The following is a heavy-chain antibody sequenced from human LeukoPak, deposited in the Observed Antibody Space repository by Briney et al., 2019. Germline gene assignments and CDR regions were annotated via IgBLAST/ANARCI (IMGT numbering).Heavy chain of an antibody. V-gene: IGHV3-33*06. CDR3: AKDTEYDFWSGYYTPAFDY. CDR2: IWYDGSNK. Sequence: GGSLSLSCAASGFTFSSYGMHWVRQAPGKGLEWVAVIWYDGSNKYYADSVKGRFTISRDNYNNTLYLQMNSLRAEDTAVYYCAKDTEYDFWSGYYTPAFDYWGQGTLVTVSS. CDR1: GFTFSSYG. D-gene: IGHD3-3*01. J-gene: IGHJ4*02.